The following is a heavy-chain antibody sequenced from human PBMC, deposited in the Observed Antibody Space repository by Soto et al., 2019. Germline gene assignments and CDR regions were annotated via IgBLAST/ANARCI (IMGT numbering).Heavy chain of an antibody. D-gene: IGHD3-3*01. CDR1: GFTFDDYA. J-gene: IGHJ5*02. V-gene: IGHV3-9*01. CDR2: ISWNSGSI. CDR3: AKDKLRFLEWFHGGVNWFDP. Sequence: QPGGSLRLSCAASGFTFDDYAMHWVRQAPGKGLEWVSGISWNSGSIGYADSVKGRFTISRDNAKNSLYLQMNSLRAEDTALYYCAKDKLRFLEWFHGGVNWFDPWGQGTLVTVSS.